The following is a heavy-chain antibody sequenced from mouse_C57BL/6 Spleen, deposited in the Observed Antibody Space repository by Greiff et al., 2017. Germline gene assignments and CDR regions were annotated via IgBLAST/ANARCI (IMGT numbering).Heavy chain of an antibody. CDR1: GYTFTSYW. J-gene: IGHJ2*01. V-gene: IGHV1-52*01. CDR3: ARGDDYGVYFDY. CDR2: IDPSDSET. D-gene: IGHD2-4*01. Sequence: QVQLKQPGAELVRPGSSVKLSCKASGYTFTSYWMHWVKQRPIQGLEWIGNIDPSDSETHYNQKFKDKATLTVDKSSSTAYMQLSSLTSEDSAVYYCARGDDYGVYFDYWGQGTTLTVSS.